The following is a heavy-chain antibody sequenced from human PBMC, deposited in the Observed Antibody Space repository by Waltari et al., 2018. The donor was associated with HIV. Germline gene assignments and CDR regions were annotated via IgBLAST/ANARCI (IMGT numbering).Heavy chain of an antibody. CDR2: RSPNSDNT. J-gene: IGHJ6*02. CDR1: GYAFATYD. V-gene: IGHV1-8*01. Sequence: QVQLVQSGAEVKKPGASVKVSCKASGYAFATYDVNWVRQATGQGPEWMGWRSPNSDNTVYAQEFQGRVTMTRDTSISTVYMELSSLTSEDTAVYYCARGGSASMDVWGQGTTVTVSS. CDR3: ARGGSASMDV.